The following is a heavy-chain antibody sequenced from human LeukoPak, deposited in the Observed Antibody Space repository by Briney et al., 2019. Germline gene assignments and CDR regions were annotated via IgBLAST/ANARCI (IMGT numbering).Heavy chain of an antibody. Sequence: SGPTLVNPTQTLTPTCTFSGFSLSTSGVGVGWIRQPPGKALEWLALIYWNDDKRYSPSLKSRLTITKDTSKNQVVLTMTNMDPVDTATYYCARTSSSWSGDAFDIWGQGTMVTVSS. D-gene: IGHD6-13*01. V-gene: IGHV2-5*01. CDR1: GFSLSTSGVG. CDR2: IYWNDDK. J-gene: IGHJ3*02. CDR3: ARTSSSWSGDAFDI.